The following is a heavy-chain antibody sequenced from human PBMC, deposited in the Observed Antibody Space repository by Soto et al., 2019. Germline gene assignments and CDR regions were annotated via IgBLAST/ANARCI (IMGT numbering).Heavy chain of an antibody. Sequence: QVQLVQSGAEVKKPGASVKVSCKASGYTFTSYDINWVRQATGQGLEWMGWMNPDSGNTGYAQKFQGRVTMTRNTSISTAYMELSSLRSEDTAVYYCAREITAYWYFDLWGRGTLVTVSS. J-gene: IGHJ2*01. V-gene: IGHV1-8*01. CDR2: MNPDSGNT. D-gene: IGHD3-16*01. CDR1: GYTFTSYD. CDR3: AREITAYWYFDL.